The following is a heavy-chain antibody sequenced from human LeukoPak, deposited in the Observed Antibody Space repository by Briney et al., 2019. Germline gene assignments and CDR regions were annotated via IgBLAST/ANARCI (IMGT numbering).Heavy chain of an antibody. J-gene: IGHJ4*02. CDR2: IYSGGST. D-gene: IGHD4-17*01. Sequence: GGSLRLSCAASGFTVSSNYMSWVRQAPGKGLEWVSVIYSGGSTYYADSVKGRFTISRDNSKNTLYLQMNSLRAEDTAVYYCAKDEINDYGDYIPFYWGQGTLVTVSS. CDR3: AKDEINDYGDYIPFY. V-gene: IGHV3-53*01. CDR1: GFTVSSNY.